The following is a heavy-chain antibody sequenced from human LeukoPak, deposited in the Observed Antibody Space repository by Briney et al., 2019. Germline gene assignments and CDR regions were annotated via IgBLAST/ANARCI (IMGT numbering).Heavy chain of an antibody. J-gene: IGHJ3*02. CDR1: GFTFSDYY. Sequence: GGSLRLSCAASGFTFSDYYMSWIRQAPGKGLEWVSYISSSSSYTNYADSVKGRFTISRDNAKNSLYLQMNSLRAEDTAVYYCVRDGYCSDGGCYAASDIWGQGTKVTVSS. D-gene: IGHD2-15*01. V-gene: IGHV3-11*05. CDR2: ISSSSSYT. CDR3: VRDGYCSDGGCYAASDI.